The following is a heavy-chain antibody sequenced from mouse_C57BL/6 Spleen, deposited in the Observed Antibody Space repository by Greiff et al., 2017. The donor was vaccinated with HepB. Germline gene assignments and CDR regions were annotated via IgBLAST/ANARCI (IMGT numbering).Heavy chain of an antibody. CDR2: IYPRDGST. Sequence: QVQLKESGPELVKPGASVKLSCKASGYTFTSYDINWVKQRPGQGLEWIGWIYPRDGSTKYNERFKGKARLTVDTSSSTAYMELHSLTSEDSAVYYCAREGLHYDYDVGWFAYWGQGTLVTVSA. CDR1: GYTFTSYD. D-gene: IGHD2-4*01. CDR3: AREGLHYDYDVGWFAY. V-gene: IGHV1-85*01. J-gene: IGHJ3*01.